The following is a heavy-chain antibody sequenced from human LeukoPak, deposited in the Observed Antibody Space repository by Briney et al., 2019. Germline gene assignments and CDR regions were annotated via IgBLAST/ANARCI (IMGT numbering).Heavy chain of an antibody. CDR2: IRGSNGGT. CDR1: GFTFSTYA. J-gene: IGHJ4*02. V-gene: IGHV3-23*01. Sequence: GGSLRLSCAASGFTFSTYAMSWVRQAPGKGLEWVSAIRGSNGGTYYADSVRGRFTISRDNSKNTMDLQMNSLRAEDTAVYYCAKDLGDCGSGSYSRCYFDYWGQGTLVTVSS. D-gene: IGHD3-10*01. CDR3: AKDLGDCGSGSYSRCYFDY.